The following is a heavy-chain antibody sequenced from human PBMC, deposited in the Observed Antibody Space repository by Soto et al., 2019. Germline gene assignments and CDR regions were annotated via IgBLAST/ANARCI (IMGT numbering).Heavy chain of an antibody. CDR2: IVPMYDTP. D-gene: IGHD6-19*01. CDR3: ARERGDRPVAGSDAFET. CDR1: EGTFSSSS. V-gene: IGHV1-69*01. Sequence: QVQLVQSGADMKNPGSSVRVSCKASEGTFSSSSFSWVRQAPGQGPEWIGGIVPMYDTPVYSQTFQDRVTITADVSATTVYMELSSLTSEDTAMYFCARERGDRPVAGSDAFETWGEGTVVTVSS. J-gene: IGHJ3*02.